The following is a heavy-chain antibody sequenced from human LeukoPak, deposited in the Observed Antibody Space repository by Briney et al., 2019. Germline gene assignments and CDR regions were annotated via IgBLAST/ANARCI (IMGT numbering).Heavy chain of an antibody. Sequence: PGGSQRLSCAASGFTFSSYAMHWVRQAPGKGLEWVAVISYDGSNKYYADSVKGRFTISRDNSKDTLYLQMNSLRAEDTAVYYCARDAQDSYGSLGFDYWGQGTLVTVSS. J-gene: IGHJ4*02. V-gene: IGHV3-30-3*01. CDR3: ARDAQDSYGSLGFDY. CDR2: ISYDGSNK. D-gene: IGHD5-18*01. CDR1: GFTFSSYA.